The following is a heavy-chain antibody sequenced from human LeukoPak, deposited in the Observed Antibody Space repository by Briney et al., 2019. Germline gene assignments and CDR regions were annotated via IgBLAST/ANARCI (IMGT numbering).Heavy chain of an antibody. J-gene: IGHJ5*02. CDR3: ARGFWFDP. CDR1: GFTFSSYA. CDR2: ISYDGSNK. V-gene: IGHV3-30-3*01. Sequence: PGGSLRLSCAASGFTFSSYAMHWVRQAPGKGLEWVAVISYDGSNKYYADPVKGRFTISRDNSKNTLYLQMNSLRAEDTAVYYCARGFWFDPWGQGTLVTVSS.